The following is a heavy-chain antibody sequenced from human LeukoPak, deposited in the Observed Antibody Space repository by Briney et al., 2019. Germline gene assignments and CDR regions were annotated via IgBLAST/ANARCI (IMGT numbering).Heavy chain of an antibody. V-gene: IGHV4-4*07. CDR2: IYTSGST. Sequence: SETLSLTCTVSGGSISSYYWSWIRQPAGKGLEWIGHIYTSGSTKYNPSLKGRVTMSVDTSKNQFSLNLSSVTAADTAVYYCARVGGYSYVADAFDIWGQGTMVTVSS. CDR3: ARVGGYSYVADAFDI. J-gene: IGHJ3*02. D-gene: IGHD5-18*01. CDR1: GGSISSYY.